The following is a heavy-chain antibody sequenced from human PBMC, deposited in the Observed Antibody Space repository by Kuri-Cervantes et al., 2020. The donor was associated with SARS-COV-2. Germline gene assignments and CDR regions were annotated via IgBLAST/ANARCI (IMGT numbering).Heavy chain of an antibody. J-gene: IGHJ3*02. CDR2: IYYSGST. V-gene: IGHV4-31*03. CDR3: ARGGTTTGHDNDAFDI. Sequence: SETLSLTCTVSGGPISSGGYYWSWIRQYPGKGLEWIGYIYYSGSTYYNPSLKSRVTISVDTSKNQFSLKLSSVTAADTAVYYCARGGTTTGHDNDAFDIWGQGTMVTVSS. CDR1: GGPISSGGYY. D-gene: IGHD4-17*01.